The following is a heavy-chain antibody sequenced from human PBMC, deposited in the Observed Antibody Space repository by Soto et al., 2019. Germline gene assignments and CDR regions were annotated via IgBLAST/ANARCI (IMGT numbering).Heavy chain of an antibody. CDR3: AKVRYSSPMGYYYGMDV. V-gene: IGHV1-69*13. CDR2: IIPVFGTA. J-gene: IGHJ6*02. CDR1: RVAFNKFI. D-gene: IGHD2-2*01. Sequence: SVKVSCKASRVAFNKFIVTCVRQAPGLGLEWVGGIIPVFGTANYAQKFQGRVTITADESTSTSYMEVNNLRSEDTAVYYCAKVRYSSPMGYYYGMDVWGQGTTVTVSS.